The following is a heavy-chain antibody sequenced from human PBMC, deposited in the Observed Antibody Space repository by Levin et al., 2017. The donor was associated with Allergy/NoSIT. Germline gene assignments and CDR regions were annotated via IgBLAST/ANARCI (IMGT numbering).Heavy chain of an antibody. J-gene: IGHJ3*02. CDR3: VRGVGPFYHDAFDI. V-gene: IGHV3-48*02. CDR1: GFTFSSDS. CDR2: ISSSGSTI. D-gene: IGHD3-10*01. Sequence: SCAASGFTFSSDSINWVRQAPGKGLEWVSYISSSGSTIYYADSVKGRFTISRDNAKNSLSLQMNSLRDEDTAVYYCVRGVGPFYHDAFDIWGQGTRVTVSS.